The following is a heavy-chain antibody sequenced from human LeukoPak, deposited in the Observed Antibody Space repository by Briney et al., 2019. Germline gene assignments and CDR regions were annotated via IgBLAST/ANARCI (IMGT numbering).Heavy chain of an antibody. CDR3: ARVDTAILPYFDY. Sequence: SETLSLTCTVSGGSISSYYWSWVRQPPGKGLEWIGYIYYSGSTNYNPSLKSRVTISVDTSKNQFSLKLSSVTAADTVVYYCARVDTAILPYFDYWGQGTLVTVSS. CDR1: GGSISSYY. D-gene: IGHD5-18*01. V-gene: IGHV4-59*01. J-gene: IGHJ4*02. CDR2: IYYSGST.